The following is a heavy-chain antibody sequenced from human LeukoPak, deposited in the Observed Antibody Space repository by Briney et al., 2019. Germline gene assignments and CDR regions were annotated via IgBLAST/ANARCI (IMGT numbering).Heavy chain of an antibody. CDR3: ARAAGAAGGQYFDY. V-gene: IGHV3-20*04. Sequence: GGSLRLSCAASGFTFDDYGMSWVRQAPGKGLEWVSGINWNGGNTGYADSVKGRFTISRDNAKNSLYLQMNSLRVEDTAVYYCARAAGAAGGQYFDYWGQGTLVTVSS. CDR2: INWNGGNT. J-gene: IGHJ4*02. CDR1: GFTFDDYG. D-gene: IGHD6-13*01.